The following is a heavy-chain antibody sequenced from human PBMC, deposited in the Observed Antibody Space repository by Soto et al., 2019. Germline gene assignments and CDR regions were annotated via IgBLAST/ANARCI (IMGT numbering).Heavy chain of an antibody. CDR2: ISVYNGNA. D-gene: IGHD4-17*01. Sequence: QVQLVQSGAEVKKPGASVKVSCKASGYTFTRYGITWVRQAPGQGLEWMGWISVYNGNATYAQKLQGRVTMTTDKSTNTAYMRLRSLISDDTAVYFGARDTIGDLYGMDPWGQGTLVIVSS. V-gene: IGHV1-18*01. J-gene: IGHJ5*02. CDR1: GYTFTRYG. CDR3: ARDTIGDLYGMDP.